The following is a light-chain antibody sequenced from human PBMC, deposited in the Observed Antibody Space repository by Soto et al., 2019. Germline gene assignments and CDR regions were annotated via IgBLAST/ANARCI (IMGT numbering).Light chain of an antibody. J-gene: IGKJ1*01. CDR1: QSISSW. CDR3: QQYNIYPWT. CDR2: KAS. V-gene: IGKV1-5*03. Sequence: DIQMTQSPSTLSASVGDRVTLTCRASQSISSWLAWFQQKSGKAPKLLIYKASSSESGVPSRFSGSGSGTDFTLTISSLQPDDFATYYCQQYNIYPWTFGQGTKVEIK.